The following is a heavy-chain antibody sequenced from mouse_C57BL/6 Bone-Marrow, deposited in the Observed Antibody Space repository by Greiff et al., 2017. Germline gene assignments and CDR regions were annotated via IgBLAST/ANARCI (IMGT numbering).Heavy chain of an antibody. V-gene: IGHV1-50*01. J-gene: IGHJ3*01. Sequence: VQLQQPGAELVKPGASVKLSCKASGYTFTSYWMQWVKQRPGQGLEWIGEIDPSDSDTNYNQKFKGKATLSVDTSSSTAYMQLSSLTSEDSAVYYCASDCYFAWFAYWGQGTLVTVSA. CDR3: ASDCYFAWFAY. CDR1: GYTFTSYW. D-gene: IGHD2-3*01. CDR2: IDPSDSDT.